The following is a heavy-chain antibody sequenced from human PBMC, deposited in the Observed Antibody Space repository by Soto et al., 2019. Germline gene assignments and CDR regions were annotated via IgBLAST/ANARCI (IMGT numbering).Heavy chain of an antibody. CDR1: GYTFTSYA. D-gene: IGHD2-21*02. J-gene: IGHJ4*02. CDR3: APNCGGDCYLFSN. CDR2: INAGNGNT. V-gene: IGHV1-3*01. Sequence: ASVKVSCKASGYTFTSYAMHWVRQAPGQRLEWMGWINAGNGNTKYSQKFQGRVTITRDTSASTAYMELSSLRSEDTAVYYCAPNCGGDCYLFSNWGQGTLVTVSS.